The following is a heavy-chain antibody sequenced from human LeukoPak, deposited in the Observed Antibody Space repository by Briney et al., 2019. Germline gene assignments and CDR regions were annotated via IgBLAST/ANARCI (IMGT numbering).Heavy chain of an antibody. J-gene: IGHJ5*02. CDR3: ARAAIFGWFDP. CDR2: ISSSSSYI. D-gene: IGHD3-9*01. V-gene: IGHV3-21*01. Sequence: GGSLRLSCAASGFTFSSYSMNWVRQVPGKGLEWVSFISSSSSYIYYADSVQGRFTISRDNAKDSLYLQMNSLRAEDTAVYYCARAAIFGWFDPWGQGTLVTVSS. CDR1: GFTFSSYS.